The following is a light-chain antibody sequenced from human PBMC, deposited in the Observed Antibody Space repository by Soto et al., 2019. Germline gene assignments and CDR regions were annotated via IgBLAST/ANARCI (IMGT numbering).Light chain of an antibody. CDR1: QSVGRNF. V-gene: IGKV3-20*01. CDR2: GAS. Sequence: EIVLTHSPATLSLLPGESTTLSCRASQSVGRNFLAWYQQKPGRAPRLLIHGASYRATGVPDRFSGSGSETDFTLTISSLEPEDFAVYYCHQYAASPLTFGGGTKVEIK. CDR3: HQYAASPLT. J-gene: IGKJ4*01.